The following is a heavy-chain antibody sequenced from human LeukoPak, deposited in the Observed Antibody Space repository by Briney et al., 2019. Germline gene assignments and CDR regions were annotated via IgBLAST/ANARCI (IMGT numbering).Heavy chain of an antibody. CDR2: ISGSGGST. CDR1: LFTFSSYA. CDR3: AKDPLMYSSSYYFDY. D-gene: IGHD6-13*01. Sequence: PVGSLRLSCADSLFTFSSYAISWVRQAPGKGLEWGSAISGSGGSTYYADCVKSRFTIYRDNSKNTLYLQMNSLRAEDTAVYYCAKDPLMYSSSYYFDYWGKGTLVTVSS. V-gene: IGHV3-23*01. J-gene: IGHJ4*02.